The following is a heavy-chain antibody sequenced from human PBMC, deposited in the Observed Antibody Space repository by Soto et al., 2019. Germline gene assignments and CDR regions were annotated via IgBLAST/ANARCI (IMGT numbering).Heavy chain of an antibody. CDR1: GDIFDNYA. CDR3: ARDYSGYDPALNRFDP. CDR2: ISPVIGTT. J-gene: IGHJ5*02. Sequence: GASVKVSCKASGDIFDNYAISWVRQAPGQGLEWLGGISPVIGTTHYAQIFQGRLTITADRSTMTTYMELSGLKSEDTAIYFCARDYSGYDPALNRFDPWGQGTLVTVSS. D-gene: IGHD5-12*01. V-gene: IGHV1-69*06.